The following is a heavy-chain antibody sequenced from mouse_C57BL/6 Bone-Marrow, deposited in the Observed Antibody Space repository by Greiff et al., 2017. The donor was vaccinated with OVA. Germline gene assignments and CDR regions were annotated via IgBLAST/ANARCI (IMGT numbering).Heavy chain of an antibody. J-gene: IGHJ1*03. D-gene: IGHD1-1*01. V-gene: IGHV1-81*01. CDR3: AKGSGRTYWYFDV. CDR2: IYPRSGDT. Sequence: VQLQESGAELARPGASVKLSCKASGYTFTSYGISWVKQRPGQGLEWIGEIYPRSGDTYYNEKFKGKATLTADKSSSTAYMELRSLTSVDSAVYFCAKGSGRTYWYFDVWGKGTTVTVSS. CDR1: GYTFTSYG.